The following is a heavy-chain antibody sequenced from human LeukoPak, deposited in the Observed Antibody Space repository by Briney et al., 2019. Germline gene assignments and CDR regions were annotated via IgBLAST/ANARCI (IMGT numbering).Heavy chain of an antibody. CDR3: ARVQKKGQWLVLEYFQH. V-gene: IGHV1-8*01. CDR2: MNPNSGNT. CDR1: GYTFTSYD. Sequence: GASVRVSCKASGYTFTSYDINWVRQATGQGLEWMGWMNPNSGNTGYAQKFQGRVTMTRNTSISTAYMELSSLRSEDTAVYYCARVQKKGQWLVLEYFQHWGQGTLVTVSS. J-gene: IGHJ1*01. D-gene: IGHD6-19*01.